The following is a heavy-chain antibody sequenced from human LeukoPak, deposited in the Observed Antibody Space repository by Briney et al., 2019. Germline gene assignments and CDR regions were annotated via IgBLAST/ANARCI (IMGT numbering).Heavy chain of an antibody. CDR2: ITDSGGHT. Sequence: GGSLRLSCAASGFTFSTYAMSWVRQAPGKGLEWVSAITDSGGHTYYADSVKGRFTISRDNSKNTLYLEMNSLRPEDTAIYYCAKDLISPRSVGSSEKLDYWGQGTLVTVSS. V-gene: IGHV3-23*01. J-gene: IGHJ4*02. CDR3: AKDLISPRSVGSSEKLDY. D-gene: IGHD3-10*01. CDR1: GFTFSTYA.